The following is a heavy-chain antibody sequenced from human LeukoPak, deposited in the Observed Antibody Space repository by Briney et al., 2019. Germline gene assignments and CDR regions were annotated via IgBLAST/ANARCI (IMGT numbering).Heavy chain of an antibody. Sequence: GGSLRLSCTTSGFTFSSSAMSWVRQAPGKGLEWVSDINSSGGRTYYADSVKGRFTISRDNSKNTLFLQMNSLRAEDSAVYYCAKDYVVGSIDYWGQGTLVTVSS. D-gene: IGHD2-21*01. J-gene: IGHJ4*02. CDR2: INSSGGRT. CDR1: GFTFSSSA. V-gene: IGHV3-23*01. CDR3: AKDYVVGSIDY.